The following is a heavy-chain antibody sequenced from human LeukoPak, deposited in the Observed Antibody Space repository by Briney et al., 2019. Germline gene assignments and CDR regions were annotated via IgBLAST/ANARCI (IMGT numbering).Heavy chain of an antibody. J-gene: IGHJ2*01. CDR3: VRDRGNYADYLGDFDL. D-gene: IGHD4-17*01. V-gene: IGHV4-34*01. Sequence: SETLSLTCAVSGGSFSGYYWSWIRQPPGKGLEWIGEINHSGSTNYNPSLKSRVTISVDTSKNQFSLKLSSVTAADTAVYYCVRDRGNYADYLGDFDLWGRGTLVTVSS. CDR1: GGSFSGYY. CDR2: INHSGST.